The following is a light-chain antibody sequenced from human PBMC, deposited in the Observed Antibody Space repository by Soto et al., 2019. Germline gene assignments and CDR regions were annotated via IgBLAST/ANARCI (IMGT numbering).Light chain of an antibody. CDR3: QQRNNSPPLT. CDR1: QSVSSY. Sequence: EIVLTQSPATLSLSPGDRATLSCRASQSVSSYLAWYQQKPGQAPRLLIYYASNRATGIPARFSGSGSGTEYSLPIISLEQEDFAVYYYQQRNNSPPLTFGGGTKVEIK. V-gene: IGKV3-11*01. CDR2: YAS. J-gene: IGKJ4*01.